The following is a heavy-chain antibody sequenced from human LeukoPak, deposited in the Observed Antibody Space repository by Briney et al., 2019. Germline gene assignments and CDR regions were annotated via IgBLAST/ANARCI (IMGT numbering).Heavy chain of an antibody. CDR2: IYYSGST. D-gene: IGHD6-13*01. CDR1: GGSISSYY. J-gene: IGHJ4*02. CDR3: ARGADAVYSSSRFDY. Sequence: SETLSLTCTVSGGSISSYYWSWIRQPPGKGLEWIGYIYYSGSTNYNPSLKSRVTISADTSKNQFSLKMRSVTAADTAVYYCARGADAVYSSSRFDYWGQGTLVTVSS. V-gene: IGHV4-59*01.